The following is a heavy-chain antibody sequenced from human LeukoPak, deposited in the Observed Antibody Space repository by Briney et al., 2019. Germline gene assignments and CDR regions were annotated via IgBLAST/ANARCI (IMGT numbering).Heavy chain of an antibody. CDR1: GITFRNVW. CDR2: ISSSGSTI. CDR3: AELGITMIGGV. J-gene: IGHJ6*04. V-gene: IGHV3-11*04. D-gene: IGHD3-10*02. Sequence: GGSLRLSCAAYGITFRNVWMSWVRQAPGKGLEWVSYISSSGSTIYYADSVKGRFTISRDNAKNSLYLQMNSLRAEDTAVYYCAELGITMIGGVWGKGTTVTISS.